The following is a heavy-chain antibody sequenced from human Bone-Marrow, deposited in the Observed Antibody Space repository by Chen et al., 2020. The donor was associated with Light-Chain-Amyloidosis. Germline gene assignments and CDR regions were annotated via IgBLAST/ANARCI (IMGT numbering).Heavy chain of an antibody. D-gene: IGHD3-22*01. V-gene: IGHV3-53*01. CDR2: IYSGGST. J-gene: IGHJ4*02. CDR3: ARSPQASKYYYDTSGYSPDED. Sequence: KGLEWVAVIYSGGSTNYADSVKGRFTISRDHSKNTLSLQMNSLRVEDTAVYYCARSPQASKYYYDTSGYSPDEDLGRGTLVTVSS.